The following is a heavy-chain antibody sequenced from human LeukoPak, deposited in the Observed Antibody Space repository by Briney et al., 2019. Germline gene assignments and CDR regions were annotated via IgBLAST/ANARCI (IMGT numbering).Heavy chain of an antibody. CDR1: GGSISSSSYY. CDR2: IYYSGST. CDR3: ARALRSIRRFDP. Sequence: SETLSLTCTVSGGSISSSSYYWVWIRQPPGKGLEWIGSIYYSGSTYYNPSLKSRVTISADTSKNQFSLELTSVTAADTAVYYCARALRSIRRFDPWGQGTLVTVSS. J-gene: IGHJ5*02. V-gene: IGHV4-39*01. D-gene: IGHD4-17*01.